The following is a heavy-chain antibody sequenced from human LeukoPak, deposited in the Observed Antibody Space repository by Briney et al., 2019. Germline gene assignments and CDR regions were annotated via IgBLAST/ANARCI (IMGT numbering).Heavy chain of an antibody. Sequence: SETLSLTCAVYGGSFSGYYWNWIRQPPGKGLEWIGEINHSGSTTYNPSLKSRVTISIDTSKNQVSLKVSSVTAADTAVYYCARGPGWTTVTRPFDSWGQGTLVTVSS. J-gene: IGHJ4*02. V-gene: IGHV4-34*01. CDR3: ARGPGWTTVTRPFDS. D-gene: IGHD4-17*01. CDR2: INHSGST. CDR1: GGSFSGYY.